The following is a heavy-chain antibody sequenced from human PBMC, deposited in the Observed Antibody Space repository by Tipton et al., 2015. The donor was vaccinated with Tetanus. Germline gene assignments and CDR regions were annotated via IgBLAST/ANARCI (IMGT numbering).Heavy chain of an antibody. CDR3: ARHLYGYWFDP. J-gene: IGHJ5*02. CDR2: IYFEGST. D-gene: IGHD2/OR15-2a*01. CDR1: GVSIRDKKYY. Sequence: LRLSCTVSGVSIRDKKYYWGWIRQAPGKGLEWIASIYFEGSTYYSPSLKSRLTIDVDTSQNLFSLRLTSVTAADTAVYYCARHLYGYWFDPWGQGALVTVSS. V-gene: IGHV4-39*02.